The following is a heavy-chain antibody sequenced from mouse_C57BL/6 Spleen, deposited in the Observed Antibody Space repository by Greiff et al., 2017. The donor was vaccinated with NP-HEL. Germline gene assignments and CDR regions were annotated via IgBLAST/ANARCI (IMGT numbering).Heavy chain of an antibody. CDR1: GFTFSDYG. D-gene: IGHD1-1*01. CDR3: ARGFGYYGSSYGAMDY. V-gene: IGHV5-17*01. CDR2: ISSGSSTI. Sequence: EVKLVESGGGLVKPGGSLKLSCAASGFTFSDYGMHWVRQAPEKGLEWVAYISSGSSTIYYADTVKGRFTISRDNAKNTLFLQMTSLRSEDTAMYYCARGFGYYGSSYGAMDYWGQGTSVTVSS. J-gene: IGHJ4*01.